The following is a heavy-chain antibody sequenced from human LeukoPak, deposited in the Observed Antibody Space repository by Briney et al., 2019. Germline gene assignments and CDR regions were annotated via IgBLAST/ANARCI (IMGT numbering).Heavy chain of an antibody. Sequence: ASVKVSCEASGYIFTSYGISWVRQAPGQGLEWMGWINAYNGNTNYAQKLQGRVTMTTDTSTSTAYMELRSLRSDDTAVYYCARDYNWNVDYWGQGTLVTVSS. CDR3: ARDYNWNVDY. CDR1: GYIFTSYG. V-gene: IGHV1-18*04. CDR2: INAYNGNT. D-gene: IGHD1-1*01. J-gene: IGHJ4*02.